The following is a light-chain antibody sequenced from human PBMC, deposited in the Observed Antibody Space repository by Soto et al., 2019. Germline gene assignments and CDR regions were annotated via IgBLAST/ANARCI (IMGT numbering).Light chain of an antibody. CDR2: ATS. V-gene: IGKV3D-15*01. Sequence: EIVLTQSPGTLSLSPGERATLSCRASQSVDSTYLAWYQQKPDQSPRLLIYATSTRAAGIPDRFSGSGSGTEFTLTISSLQSEDFAVYSCQQYNNWPSWTFGQGTKVEIK. CDR1: QSVDSTY. J-gene: IGKJ1*01. CDR3: QQYNNWPSWT.